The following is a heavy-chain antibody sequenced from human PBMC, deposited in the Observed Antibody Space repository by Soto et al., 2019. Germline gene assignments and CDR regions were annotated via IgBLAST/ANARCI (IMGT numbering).Heavy chain of an antibody. V-gene: IGHV3-33*01. J-gene: IGHJ3*02. Sequence: GGSLRLSCAASGFTFSSYGMHWLRQAPGKGLEWVAVIWYDGSNKYYADSVKGRFTISRDNSKNTLYLQMNSLRAEDTAVYYCARDRKISTYYDFWSGRRDAFDIWGQGTMVTVSS. CDR1: GFTFSSYG. CDR2: IWYDGSNK. D-gene: IGHD3-3*01. CDR3: ARDRKISTYYDFWSGRRDAFDI.